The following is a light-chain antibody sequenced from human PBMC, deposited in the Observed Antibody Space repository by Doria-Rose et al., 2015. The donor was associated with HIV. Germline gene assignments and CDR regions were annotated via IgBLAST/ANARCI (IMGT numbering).Light chain of an antibody. Sequence: EIVMTQSPGTLSLSPGERAPLSCRASQIFSSTYLAWYQQKPGQAPSLLISAGSTRATGIPDRFSASGSGTDFTLTINRLEPEDFALYYCHQYGTSWTFGQGTKVEI. CDR2: AGS. CDR3: HQYGTSWT. V-gene: IGKV3-20*01. J-gene: IGKJ1*01. CDR1: QIFSSTY.